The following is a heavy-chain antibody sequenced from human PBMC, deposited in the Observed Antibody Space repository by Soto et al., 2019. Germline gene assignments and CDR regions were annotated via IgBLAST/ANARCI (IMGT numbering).Heavy chain of an antibody. Sequence: EVQVLDSGGGLVQPGGSLRLSCAASGFTFNNYAMNWVLQAPGKGLEWVATISATGGSTYYADSVKGRFTMSRDNSKNTLYLQMNGQRVEDTAVYYCAKDRLARNFDYWGQGTQVTVSS. CDR3: AKDRLARNFDY. J-gene: IGHJ4*02. CDR1: GFTFNNYA. CDR2: ISATGGST. V-gene: IGHV3-23*01.